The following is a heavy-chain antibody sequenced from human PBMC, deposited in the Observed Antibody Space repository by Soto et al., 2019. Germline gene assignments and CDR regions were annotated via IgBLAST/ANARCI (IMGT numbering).Heavy chain of an antibody. D-gene: IGHD2-21*02. J-gene: IGHJ4*02. CDR2: IYYIGTT. V-gene: IGHV4-59*01. CDR1: SGSISGYY. Sequence: PSETLSLTCTVSSGSISGYYWSWIRQPTGMGLGWIGDIYYIGTTNYNPSLKSRVTISVDTSKNQFSLKLRSVTAADTAVYYCARTTYCGGDCFSGSDYWGQGTLVTVSS. CDR3: ARTTYCGGDCFSGSDY.